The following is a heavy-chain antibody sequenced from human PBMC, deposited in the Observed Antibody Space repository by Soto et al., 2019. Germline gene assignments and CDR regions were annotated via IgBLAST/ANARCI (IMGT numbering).Heavy chain of an antibody. CDR3: ARVSVPGIYSEDV. J-gene: IGHJ6*02. CDR1: RGTFGNYA. V-gene: IGHV1-69*06. D-gene: IGHD1-26*01. CDR2: IMPVFGTV. Sequence: QVQLVQSGAEVKKPGSSVKVSCKASRGTFGNYAISWVRQAPGQGLEWMGGIMPVFGTVNYAQNFQVRVTITADKFTITAYMELSSVRSEDTAVYYCARVSVPGIYSEDVWGQGTTVTVSS.